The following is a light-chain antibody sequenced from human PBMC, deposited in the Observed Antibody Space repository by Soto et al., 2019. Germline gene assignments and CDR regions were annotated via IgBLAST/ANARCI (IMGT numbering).Light chain of an antibody. V-gene: IGKV1-5*03. CDR3: QQYHGYSPYT. CDR1: QNINSW. CDR2: KAS. Sequence: DVQMTQSPSTLSASVGDRVTITCRASQNINSWLAWYQQKPGKAPKSLIYKASTLESGVPSRFSGSGSGTEFTLTISSLQPDDFATYYFQQYHGYSPYTFGQGTKVEI. J-gene: IGKJ2*01.